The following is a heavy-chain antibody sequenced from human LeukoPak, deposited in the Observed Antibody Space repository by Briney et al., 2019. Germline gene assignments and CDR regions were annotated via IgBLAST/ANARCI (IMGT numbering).Heavy chain of an antibody. Sequence: PGRSLTLSCAASGFTFSSYGMHWVRQAPGKGLEWVVVISYDGSNKYYADSVKGRFTISRDNSKNTLYLQMNSLRAEDTAVYYCAKDPFYDSSGSQEPYYFDYWGQGTLVTVSS. CDR1: GFTFSSYG. CDR3: AKDPFYDSSGSQEPYYFDY. CDR2: ISYDGSNK. V-gene: IGHV3-30*18. J-gene: IGHJ4*02. D-gene: IGHD3-22*01.